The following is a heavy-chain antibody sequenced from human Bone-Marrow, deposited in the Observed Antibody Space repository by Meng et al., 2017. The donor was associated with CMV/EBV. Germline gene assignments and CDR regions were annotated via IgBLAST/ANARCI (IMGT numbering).Heavy chain of an antibody. CDR3: AKGQDYGGNPDRYYFDY. Sequence: FTFSSYAMSWVRQAAGKGLEWVSVIYSGGSSTYYADSVKGRFTISRDNSKNTLYLQMNSLRAEDTAVYYCAKGQDYGGNPDRYYFDYWGQGTLVTVSS. D-gene: IGHD4-23*01. CDR2: IYSGGSST. CDR1: FTFSSYA. V-gene: IGHV3-23*03. J-gene: IGHJ4*02.